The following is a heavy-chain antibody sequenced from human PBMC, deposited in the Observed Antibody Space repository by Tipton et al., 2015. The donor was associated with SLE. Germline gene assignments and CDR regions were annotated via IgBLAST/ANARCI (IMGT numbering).Heavy chain of an antibody. CDR1: GFTFSTYA. CDR3: ARSLTSSYYYGMDV. Sequence: SLRLSCAASGFTFSTYAMHWVRQAPGKGLEWVAVISYDGSNKCYADSVKGRFTISRDNSKNTLYLQMNSLRAEDTAVYYCARSLTSSYYYGMDVWGQGTTVTVSS. CDR2: ISYDGSNK. J-gene: IGHJ6*02. V-gene: IGHV3-30*04. D-gene: IGHD1-14*01.